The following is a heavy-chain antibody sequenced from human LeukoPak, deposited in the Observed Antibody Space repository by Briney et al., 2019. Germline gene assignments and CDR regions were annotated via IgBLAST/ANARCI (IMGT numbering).Heavy chain of an antibody. Sequence: PGGSLRLSCAASGFTFSSYWMIWVRQAPGKGLEWVANIKQDGSEKYYVDSVKGRFTISRDNAKNSLYLQMNSLRAEDTAVYYCARVGGRQQLVHRGYYYYYYMDVWGKGTTVTVSS. V-gene: IGHV3-7*01. CDR2: IKQDGSEK. J-gene: IGHJ6*03. CDR1: GFTFSSYW. CDR3: ARVGGRQQLVHRGYYYYYYMDV. D-gene: IGHD6-13*01.